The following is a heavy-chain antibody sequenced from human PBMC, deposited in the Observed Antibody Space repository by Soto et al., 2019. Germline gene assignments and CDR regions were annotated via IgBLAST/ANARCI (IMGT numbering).Heavy chain of an antibody. D-gene: IGHD2-21*01. V-gene: IGHV3-30*18. CDR3: AKVPSVAPYGMDV. J-gene: IGHJ6*02. CDR1: GFTFSSYG. CDR2: ISYDGSNK. Sequence: QVQLVESGGGVVQPGRSLRLSCAASGFTFSSYGMHWVRQAPGKGLEWVAVISYDGSNKYYADSVKGRFTISRDNSKNTLYLQMNSLRAEDTAVYYCAKVPSVAPYGMDVWGQGTTVTVSS.